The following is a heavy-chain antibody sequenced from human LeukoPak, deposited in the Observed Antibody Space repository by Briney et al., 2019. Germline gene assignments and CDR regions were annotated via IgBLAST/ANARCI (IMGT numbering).Heavy chain of an antibody. CDR1: GGSISSYY. J-gene: IGHJ4*02. D-gene: IGHD3-22*01. CDR2: IYYSGST. CDR3: ARFYYDSSGYFDY. V-gene: IGHV4-39*07. Sequence: SETLPLTCTVSGGSISSYYWGWIRQPPGKGLEWIGSIYYSGSTYYNPSLKSRVTISVDTSKNQFSLKLSSVTAADTAVYYCARFYYDSSGYFDYWGQGTLVTVSS.